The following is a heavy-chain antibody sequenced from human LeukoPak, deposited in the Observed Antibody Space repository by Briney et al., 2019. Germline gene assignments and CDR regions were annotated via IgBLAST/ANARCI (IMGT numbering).Heavy chain of an antibody. J-gene: IGHJ4*02. Sequence: SETLSLTCAVYGGSFSGYYWSWIRQPPGKGLEWIGEINHSGSTNYNPSLKSRVTISVDTSKNQFSLKLSSVTAADMAVYYCARWASRGNYGDYYYFDYRGQGTLVTVSS. CDR2: INHSGST. D-gene: IGHD4-17*01. CDR1: GGSFSGYY. CDR3: ARWASRGNYGDYYYFDY. V-gene: IGHV4-34*01.